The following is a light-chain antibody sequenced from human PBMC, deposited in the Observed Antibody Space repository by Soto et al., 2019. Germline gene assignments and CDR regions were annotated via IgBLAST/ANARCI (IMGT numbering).Light chain of an antibody. V-gene: IGLV1-40*01. CDR2: GNR. CDR3: QAYDITLSSSGV. J-gene: IGLJ3*02. CDR1: SSNLGAGYD. Sequence: QPVLTQPPSVSGAPGQRVTISCTGNSSNLGAGYDVHWYQQLPGAAPKLVIFGNRNRPSGVPERFSGSKSGTSASLAITGLQAEDEADYYCQAYDITLSSSGVFGGGTKLTVL.